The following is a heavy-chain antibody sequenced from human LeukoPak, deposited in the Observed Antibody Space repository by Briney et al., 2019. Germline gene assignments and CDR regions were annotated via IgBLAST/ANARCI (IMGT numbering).Heavy chain of an antibody. CDR1: GYTFTSYD. V-gene: IGHV1-8*01. J-gene: IGHJ4*02. CDR2: MNPNSSNT. Sequence: ASVKVSCKASGYTFTSYDINWVRQATGQGLEWMGWMNPNSSNTGCAQKFQGRVTMTRNTSISTAYMELSSLRSEDTAVYYCARGSKGGSSGWYLNPFDYWGQGTLVTVSS. CDR3: ARGSKGGSSGWYLNPFDY. D-gene: IGHD6-19*01.